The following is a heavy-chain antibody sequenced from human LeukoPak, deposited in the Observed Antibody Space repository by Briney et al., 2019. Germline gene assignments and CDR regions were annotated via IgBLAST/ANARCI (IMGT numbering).Heavy chain of an antibody. CDR1: GYTFTSYY. V-gene: IGHV1-46*01. CDR3: ARECSGGSCPNGVDY. CDR2: INPSGGST. J-gene: IGHJ4*02. Sequence: ASVKVSCKASGYTFTSYYMHWVRQAPGQGLEWMGIINPSGGSTSYAQKLQGRVTMTRDTSTSTVYMELSSLRSEDTAVYYCARECSGGSCPNGVDYWGQGTLVTVSS. D-gene: IGHD2-15*01.